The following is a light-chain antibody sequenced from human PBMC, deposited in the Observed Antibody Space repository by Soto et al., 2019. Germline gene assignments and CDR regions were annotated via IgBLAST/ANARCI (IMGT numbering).Light chain of an antibody. V-gene: IGKV1-5*03. CDR1: QNINGW. CDR2: KAS. J-gene: IGKJ5*01. Sequence: DIQMTQSPSTLSASVGDRVTITCRASQNINGWLAWYQQKPGKAPKLLIYKASSLESGVPSRFSGSGSGTEFTLTISSLQPDDFAAYYCQQYEIYPITFGQGTRLEIK. CDR3: QQYEIYPIT.